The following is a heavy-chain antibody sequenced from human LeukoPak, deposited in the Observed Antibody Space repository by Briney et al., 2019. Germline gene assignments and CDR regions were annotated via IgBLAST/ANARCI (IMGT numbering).Heavy chain of an antibody. V-gene: IGHV4-39*01. J-gene: IGHJ4*02. D-gene: IGHD5-12*01. CDR1: GVSISSSSFY. CDR2: IFYRGNT. Sequence: SSETLSLTCSVSGVSISSSSFYWGWIRQPPGKGLEWIGSIFYRGNTYYNPSLKSRLTISVDASKNQLSLKVSSVTAADTAVYYCARNGHSGRNFFDYWGQGTLVTVSS. CDR3: ARNGHSGRNFFDY.